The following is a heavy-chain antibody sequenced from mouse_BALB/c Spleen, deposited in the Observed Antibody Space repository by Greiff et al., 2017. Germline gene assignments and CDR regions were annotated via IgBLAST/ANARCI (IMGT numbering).Heavy chain of an antibody. V-gene: IGHV1-9*01. CDR1: GYTFSSYW. J-gene: IGHJ4*01. CDR3: ARGGYYVYYYAMDD. D-gene: IGHD2-3*01. Sequence: QVQLQQSGAELMKPGASVKISCKATGYTFSSYWIEWVKQRPGHGLEWIGEILPGSGSTNYNEKFKGKATFTADTSSNTAYMQLSSLTSEDSAVYYCARGGYYVYYYAMDDWGQGTSVTVSA. CDR2: ILPGSGST.